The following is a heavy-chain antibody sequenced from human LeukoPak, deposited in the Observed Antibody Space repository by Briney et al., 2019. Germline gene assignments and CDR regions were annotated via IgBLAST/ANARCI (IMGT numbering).Heavy chain of an antibody. Sequence: SETLSLTCTVSGGCISSYYWSWIRQPPGKGLEWIGYIYYSRSTNDNPSLKSRVTISVDTSKNQFSLKLSSVTAADTAVYYCARLVGIASSYVWFDPWGQGTLVTVSS. CDR3: ARLVGIASSYVWFDP. J-gene: IGHJ5*02. D-gene: IGHD6-13*01. CDR1: GGCISSYY. CDR2: IYYSRST. V-gene: IGHV4-59*08.